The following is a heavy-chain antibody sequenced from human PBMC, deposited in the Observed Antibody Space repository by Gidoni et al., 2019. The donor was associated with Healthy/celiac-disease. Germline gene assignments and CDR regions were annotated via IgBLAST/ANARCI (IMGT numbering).Heavy chain of an antibody. CDR1: GYTFTSYG. V-gene: IGHV1-18*04. CDR3: ARDPYDFWSGYHPGYFDY. D-gene: IGHD3-3*01. CDR2: SSAYNGNT. Sequence: QVQLVQSGAEVKKPGASVKVSCKASGYTFTSYGISWVRQAPGQGLEWMGWSSAYNGNTNYAQKLQGRVTMTTDTSTSTAYMELRSLRSDDTAVYYCARDPYDFWSGYHPGYFDYWGQGTLVTVSS. J-gene: IGHJ4*02.